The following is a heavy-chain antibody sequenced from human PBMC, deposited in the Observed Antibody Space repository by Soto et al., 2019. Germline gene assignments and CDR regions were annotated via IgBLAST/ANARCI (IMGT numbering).Heavy chain of an antibody. J-gene: IGHJ4*02. CDR3: ARGDQYSSGWGFDY. V-gene: IGHV3-30-3*01. Sequence: QVQLVESGGGVVQPGRSLRLSCAASGFTFSSYAMHWVRQAPGKGLEWVAVISYDGSNKYYADSVKGRFTISRDNSKNTLYLQMNSLRAEDTAVYYCARGDQYSSGWGFDYWGQGTLVTVSS. CDR2: ISYDGSNK. CDR1: GFTFSSYA. D-gene: IGHD6-19*01.